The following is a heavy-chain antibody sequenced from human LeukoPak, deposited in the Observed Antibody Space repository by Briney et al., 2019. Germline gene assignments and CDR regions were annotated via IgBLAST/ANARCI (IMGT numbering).Heavy chain of an antibody. CDR3: AREAFNYGDHYFDY. D-gene: IGHD4-17*01. CDR2: MNSDGSST. Sequence: GGTLRLSCAASGFTLSSYWMHWVRQAPGKGLVFVSRMNSDGSSTTYADSVKGRFTISRDNAKNTLYLQMNSLRAEDTAVYHCAREAFNYGDHYFDYWGQGTLVTVSS. V-gene: IGHV3-74*01. J-gene: IGHJ4*02. CDR1: GFTLSSYW.